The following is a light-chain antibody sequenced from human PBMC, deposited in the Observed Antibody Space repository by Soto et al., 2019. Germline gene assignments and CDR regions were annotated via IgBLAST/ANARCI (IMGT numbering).Light chain of an antibody. Sequence: DIQMTQSPSTLFASVGDRVTITCGASQSVRNRLAWYQQKPGRAPKLLIYDASSLESGVPSRFSGSGSGTDFTLTISSLQPEDFATYYCQQSYSTPPWTFGQGTKVDIK. CDR3: QQSYSTPPWT. V-gene: IGKV1-39*01. CDR2: DAS. J-gene: IGKJ1*01. CDR1: QSVRNR.